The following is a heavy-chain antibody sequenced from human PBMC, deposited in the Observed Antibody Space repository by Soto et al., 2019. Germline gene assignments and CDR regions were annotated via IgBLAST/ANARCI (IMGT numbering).Heavy chain of an antibody. V-gene: IGHV1-69*13. Sequence: SVKVSCKASGGTFSSYAISWVRQAPGQGLEWMGGIIPIFGTANYAQKFQGRVTITADESTSTAYMELSSLRSEDTAVYYCARKVGATSDYYYGMDVWGQGTTVTVS. CDR3: ARKVGATSDYYYGMDV. CDR1: GGTFSSYA. J-gene: IGHJ6*02. D-gene: IGHD1-26*01. CDR2: IIPIFGTA.